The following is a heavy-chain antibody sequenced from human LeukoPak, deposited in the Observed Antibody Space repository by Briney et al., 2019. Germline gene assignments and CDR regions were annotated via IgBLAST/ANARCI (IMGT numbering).Heavy chain of an antibody. CDR1: GYTFSDYG. Sequence: ASVKVSCKASGYTFSDYGVSWVRQAPGQGLEWMGRISTYNDNTNYAQKFQGRVTVTTDTATNTAYMELRNLTSDDTAVYYCARAGYVLMDVWGKGTTVTISS. V-gene: IGHV1-18*01. CDR3: ARAGYVLMDV. D-gene: IGHD3-16*01. J-gene: IGHJ6*03. CDR2: ISTYNDNT.